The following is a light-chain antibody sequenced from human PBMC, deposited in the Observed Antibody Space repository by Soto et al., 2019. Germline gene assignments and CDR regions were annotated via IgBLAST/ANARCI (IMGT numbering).Light chain of an antibody. CDR3: TSYAGSNIWV. CDR2: EVI. CDR1: SSDVGAYKY. J-gene: IGLJ3*02. V-gene: IGLV2-8*01. Sequence: QSALTQPPSASGSPGQSVTISCTGTSSDVGAYKYVSWYQQYPGKAPKLMIYEVIKRPSGVPDRFSGSKSGNTASLTVSGLQAEDEADYYCTSYAGSNIWVFGGGTKLTVL.